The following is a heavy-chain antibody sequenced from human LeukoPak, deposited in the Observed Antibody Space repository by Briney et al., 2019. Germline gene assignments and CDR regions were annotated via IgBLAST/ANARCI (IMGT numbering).Heavy chain of an antibody. CDR1: GFTVSSNF. CDR2: IYGEDSA. Sequence: QPGGSLRPSCAASGFTVSSNFMSWVRQAPGKGLEWVSVIYGEDSAYYTDSVKGRFTISRDNSKNTLFLQMNSLRAEDTAVYYCARDPGYHFDRSDYYFDYWGQGTLVTVSS. CDR3: ARDPGYHFDRSDYYFDY. J-gene: IGHJ4*02. D-gene: IGHD3-22*01. V-gene: IGHV3-66*01.